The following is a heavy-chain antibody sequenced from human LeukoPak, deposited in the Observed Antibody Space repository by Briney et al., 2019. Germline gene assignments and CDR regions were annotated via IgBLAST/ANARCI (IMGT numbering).Heavy chain of an antibody. CDR1: GYTFTSYY. Sequence: GASVKVSCKASGYTFTSYYMHWVRQAPGQGLEWMGIINPSGGSTSYAQKFQGRVTMIRDMSTSTVYMELSSLRSEDTAVYYCARVSSSFASSDYWGQGTLVTVSS. CDR2: INPSGGST. V-gene: IGHV1-46*01. CDR3: ARVSSSFASSDY. D-gene: IGHD6-6*01. J-gene: IGHJ4*02.